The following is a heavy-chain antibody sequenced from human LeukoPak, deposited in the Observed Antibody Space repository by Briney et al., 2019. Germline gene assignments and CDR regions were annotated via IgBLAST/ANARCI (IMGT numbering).Heavy chain of an antibody. CDR2: IYHSGST. V-gene: IGHV4-59*01. CDR3: ARGSLYDSSVFDY. CDR1: GGSISSYY. J-gene: IGHJ4*02. D-gene: IGHD3-22*01. Sequence: PSETLSLTCTVSGGSISSYYWSWIRQPPGKGLEWIGYIYHSGSTNYNPSLKSRVTISVDTSKNQFSLKLSSVTAADTAVYYCARGSLYDSSVFDYWGQGTLVTVSS.